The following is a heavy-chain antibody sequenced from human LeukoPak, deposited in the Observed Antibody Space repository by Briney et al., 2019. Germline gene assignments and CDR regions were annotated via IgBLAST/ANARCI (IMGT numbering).Heavy chain of an antibody. CDR2: ITPFNGNT. D-gene: IGHD3-22*01. V-gene: IGHV1-45*02. CDR3: ASYYDSSGGNGNDAFDI. CDR1: GYTFTSYG. Sequence: ASVKVSCKASGYTFTSYGISWVRQAPGQALEWMGWITPFNGNTNYAQKFQDRVTITRDRSMSTAYMELSSLRSEDTAMYYCASYYDSSGGNGNDAFDIWGRGTMVTVSS. J-gene: IGHJ3*02.